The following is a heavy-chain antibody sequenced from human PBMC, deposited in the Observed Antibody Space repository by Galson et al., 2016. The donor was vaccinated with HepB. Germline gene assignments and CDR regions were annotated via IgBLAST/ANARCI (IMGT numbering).Heavy chain of an antibody. D-gene: IGHD1-26*01. CDR1: GFSFSTYG. CDR2: IWPDGSKQ. V-gene: IGHV3-33*01. Sequence: SLRLSCAASGFSFSTYGMHWIRQTPAKGLECVAVIWPDGSKQLYADSVKGRFTISRDNSKNTLYLQMNSLRVDDTAVYYCSRLEWALGPWFDHWGQGSLVTVSS. CDR3: SRLEWALGPWFDH. J-gene: IGHJ5*02.